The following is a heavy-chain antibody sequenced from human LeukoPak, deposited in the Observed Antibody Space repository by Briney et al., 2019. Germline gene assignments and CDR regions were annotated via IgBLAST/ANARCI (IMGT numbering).Heavy chain of an antibody. Sequence: GGSLRLSCAASGFTFSSYAMSWVRQAPGKGLEWVAFIRYDGSNKYYADSVKGRFTTSRDNSKNTLYLQMNSLRAEDTAVYYCAKDLGYYYDSSGYSNWGQGTLVTVSS. J-gene: IGHJ4*02. V-gene: IGHV3-30*02. CDR3: AKDLGYYYDSSGYSN. D-gene: IGHD3-22*01. CDR1: GFTFSSYA. CDR2: IRYDGSNK.